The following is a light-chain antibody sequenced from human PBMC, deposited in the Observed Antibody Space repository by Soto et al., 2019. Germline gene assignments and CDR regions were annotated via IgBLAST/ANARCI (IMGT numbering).Light chain of an antibody. Sequence: EIVLTQSPGTLSLSPGERATLSCRASQSVSNNYLAWYQQKPGQAPRLLIYGASSRATGIPDRFSGSGSGTDFTLTISRLEPEDYALYYCQQYGSSPGTFGQRTMV. CDR3: QQYGSSPGT. V-gene: IGKV3-20*01. CDR2: GAS. CDR1: QSVSNNY. J-gene: IGKJ1*01.